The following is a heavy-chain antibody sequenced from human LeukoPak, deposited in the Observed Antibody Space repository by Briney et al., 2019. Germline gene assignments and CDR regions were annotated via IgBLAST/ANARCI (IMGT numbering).Heavy chain of an antibody. Sequence: SETLSLTCTVSGGSISSYYWSWIRQPPGKGLEWIGYIYYSGSTNYNPSLKRRVTISVDTSKNQFSLKLSSVTAADTAVYYCARSGSYYLGSDFDYWGQGTLVTVSS. V-gene: IGHV4-59*01. CDR1: GGSISSYY. J-gene: IGHJ4*02. D-gene: IGHD1-26*01. CDR3: ARSGSYYLGSDFDY. CDR2: IYYSGST.